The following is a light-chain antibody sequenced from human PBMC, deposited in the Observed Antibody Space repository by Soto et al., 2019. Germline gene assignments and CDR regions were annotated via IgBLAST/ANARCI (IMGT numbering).Light chain of an antibody. Sequence: DIQMTQSPSTLSASVGDRVTITCRASQSISSWLAWYQQKPGKAPNLLIYKASSLESGVPSRFSGSGSGTEFTLTISSLQPDDFATYYCQLYNSYYTFGQGTKLEIK. CDR2: KAS. CDR3: QLYNSYYT. V-gene: IGKV1-5*03. CDR1: QSISSW. J-gene: IGKJ2*01.